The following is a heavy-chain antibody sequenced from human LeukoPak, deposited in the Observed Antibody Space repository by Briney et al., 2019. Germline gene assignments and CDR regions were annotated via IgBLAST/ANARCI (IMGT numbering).Heavy chain of an antibody. Sequence: ASVKVSCKASGYTFTANYLQWVRQAPGLGPEWLGWMHVGNGNTRYAPKYQGRVTLTRDTSINTAYMELSSLTSDDTAVYYCARGGSYCDGGDCYSFDFWGQGTLVTVSS. CDR2: MHVGNGNT. J-gene: IGHJ4*02. CDR3: ARGGSYCDGGDCYSFDF. CDR1: GYTFTANY. D-gene: IGHD2-21*02. V-gene: IGHV1-2*02.